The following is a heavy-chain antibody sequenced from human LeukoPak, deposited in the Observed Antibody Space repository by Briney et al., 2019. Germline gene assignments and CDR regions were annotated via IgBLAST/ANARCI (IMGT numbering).Heavy chain of an antibody. D-gene: IGHD2-2*02. CDR2: ISSSSSTI. Sequence: GGSLRLSWAASGFTFSSYTMNWVRQAPGKGLEWGSYISSSSSTIYYADSVKGRFTISRDNAKNSLHLQMNSLRAEDTAVYYCARTRINPAIGIDAFDIWGQGTMVTVSS. CDR3: ARTRINPAIGIDAFDI. J-gene: IGHJ3*02. CDR1: GFTFSSYT. V-gene: IGHV3-48*01.